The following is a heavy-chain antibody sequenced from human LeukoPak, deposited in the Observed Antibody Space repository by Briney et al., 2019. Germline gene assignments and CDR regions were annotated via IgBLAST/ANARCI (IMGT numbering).Heavy chain of an antibody. CDR1: GYTFTSYD. CDR2: MNPNSGNT. Sequence: ASVKVSCKASGYTFTSYDINWVRQATGQGLEWMGWMNPNSGNTGYAQKFQGRVTITRNTSISTAYMELSSLRSEDTAVYYCARAPKRMITFGGGYYFDYWGQGTLVTVSS. D-gene: IGHD3-16*01. V-gene: IGHV1-8*03. J-gene: IGHJ4*02. CDR3: ARAPKRMITFGGGYYFDY.